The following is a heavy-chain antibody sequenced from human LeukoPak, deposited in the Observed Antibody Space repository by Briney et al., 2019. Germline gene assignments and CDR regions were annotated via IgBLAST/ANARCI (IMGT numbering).Heavy chain of an antibody. Sequence: GGSLRLSCEASGFTFGHYYMSWLRQAPGKGLEWISYVSSIASTIDYAGSVKGRFTISRDNAKSSLFLQMNSLRAEDTAVYYCARSRDYGDWYFDLWGRGTLVTVSS. CDR2: VSSIASTI. D-gene: IGHD4-17*01. J-gene: IGHJ2*01. CDR3: ARSRDYGDWYFDL. CDR1: GFTFGHYY. V-gene: IGHV3-11*04.